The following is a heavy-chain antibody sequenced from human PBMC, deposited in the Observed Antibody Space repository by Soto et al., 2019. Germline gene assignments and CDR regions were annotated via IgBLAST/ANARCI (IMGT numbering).Heavy chain of an antibody. CDR3: ARGGRAARPS. CDR1: RFTLSSYR. CDR2: IKQHVGYK. V-gene: IGHV3-7*01. Sequence: EGSLRLSCAPSRFTLSSYRMSWVRQAPGKGVEWVENIKQHVGYKYYLDSVKGRFTISRHSAKNSLYLQMNSLRAENTAVYYCARGGRAARPSWGQGTLVTVSS. J-gene: IGHJ4*02. D-gene: IGHD6-6*01.